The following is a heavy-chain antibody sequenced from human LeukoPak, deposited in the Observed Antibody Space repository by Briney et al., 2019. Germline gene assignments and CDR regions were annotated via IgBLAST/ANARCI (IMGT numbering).Heavy chain of an antibody. J-gene: IGHJ4*02. V-gene: IGHV2-5*02. CDR1: GFSLSTSGVG. D-gene: IGHD3-3*01. Sequence: SGPTLVNPTQTLTLTCTFSGFSLSTSGVGVGWIRQPPGKALEWLALIYWDDDKRYSPSLKSRLTITKDTSKNQVVLTMTNMDPVDTATYYCAHSVYYNFWSGYPPFDYWGQGTLVTVSS. CDR2: IYWDDDK. CDR3: AHSVYYNFWSGYPPFDY.